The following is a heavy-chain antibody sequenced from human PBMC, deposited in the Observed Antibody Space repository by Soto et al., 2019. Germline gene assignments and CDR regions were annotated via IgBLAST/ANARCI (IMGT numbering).Heavy chain of an antibody. Sequence: SVKVSCKASGGTFSRYTITWVRQAPGQGLEWMGGITPMFGTPNYAQKFQGRVTITADESTSTAYMELSSLRSEDTAMYYCARDGTLYDSSAYYYLYWGQGTLVAVSS. CDR2: ITPMFGTP. V-gene: IGHV1-69*13. J-gene: IGHJ4*02. CDR1: GGTFSRYT. CDR3: ARDGTLYDSSAYYYLY. D-gene: IGHD3-22*01.